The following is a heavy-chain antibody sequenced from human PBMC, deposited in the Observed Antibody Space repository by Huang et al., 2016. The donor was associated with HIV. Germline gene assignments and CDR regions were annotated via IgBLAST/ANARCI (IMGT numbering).Heavy chain of an antibody. V-gene: IGHV5-51*01. J-gene: IGHJ5*02. CDR3: TRLFPELESFYTPLYRGGTHNWFDP. Sequence: EVQLVQSGAEVRKPGESLRISCKTSGYKFSSYWIAGVRQTPGRGLEGMVCHSPDDSGSRYSRSFERQVTMSVDKANNPALLQWGGLKASDSALYFCTRLFPELESFYTPLYRGGTHNWFDPWGQGTLVIVS. CDR2: HSPDDSGS. D-gene: IGHD3-10*01. CDR1: GYKFSSYW.